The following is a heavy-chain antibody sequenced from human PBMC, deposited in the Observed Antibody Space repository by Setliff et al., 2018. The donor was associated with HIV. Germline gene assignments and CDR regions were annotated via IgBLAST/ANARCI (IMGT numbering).Heavy chain of an antibody. Sequence: GGSLRLSCTASGFTFSTYWMSWVRQTPGKGLEWVANIRPDGSEKYYVDSVKGRFTISRDNTKNSLYLQMNSLRAEDTAVYFCARGDYYDSSGYYTDAFDIWGQGTMVTVSS. CDR2: IRPDGSEK. D-gene: IGHD3-22*01. J-gene: IGHJ3*02. CDR1: GFTFSTYW. V-gene: IGHV3-7*04. CDR3: ARGDYYDSSGYYTDAFDI.